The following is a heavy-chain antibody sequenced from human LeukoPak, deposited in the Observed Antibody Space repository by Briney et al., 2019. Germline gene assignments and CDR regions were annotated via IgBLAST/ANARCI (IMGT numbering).Heavy chain of an antibody. CDR2: IYYSGST. Sequence: PSETLSLTCTVSGGSISSASYYWGWIRQPPGKGLEWIGSIYYSGSTYYNPSLKSRVTISVDTSKNQFSLKLSSVTAADTAVYYCARGPGFEDSSSWSHWYFDLWGRGTLVTVSS. J-gene: IGHJ2*01. CDR1: GGSISSASYY. D-gene: IGHD6-13*01. CDR3: ARGPGFEDSSSWSHWYFDL. V-gene: IGHV4-39*01.